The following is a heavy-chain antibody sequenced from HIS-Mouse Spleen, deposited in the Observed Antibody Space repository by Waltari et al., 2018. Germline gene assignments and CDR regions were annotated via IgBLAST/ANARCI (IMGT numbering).Heavy chain of an antibody. CDR2: IYYSGST. V-gene: IGHV4-39*07. CDR3: AREIPYSSSWYDWYFDL. Sequence: QLQLQESGPGLVQPSETLSLTCTVSGGLISRSSYSWGWSRQPPGKGLEWIGSIYYSGSTYYNPSLKSRVTISVDTSKNQFSLKLSSVTAADTAVYYCAREIPYSSSWYDWYFDLWGRGTLVTVSS. CDR1: GGLISRSSYS. J-gene: IGHJ2*01. D-gene: IGHD6-13*01.